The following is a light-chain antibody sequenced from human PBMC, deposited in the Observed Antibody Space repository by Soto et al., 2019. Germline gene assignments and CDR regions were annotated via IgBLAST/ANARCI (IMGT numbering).Light chain of an antibody. CDR3: QQFNSYPIT. Sequence: AIQLTQAPSSLSASVGDRVTITCRASQDIRGALAWYQQEPGKAPKILIYDVSTLESGVPSRFSGSSSGTDFTLTISSLQPVDFATYYCQQFNSYPITFGQGTRLAIK. CDR1: QDIRGA. V-gene: IGKV1-13*02. J-gene: IGKJ5*01. CDR2: DVS.